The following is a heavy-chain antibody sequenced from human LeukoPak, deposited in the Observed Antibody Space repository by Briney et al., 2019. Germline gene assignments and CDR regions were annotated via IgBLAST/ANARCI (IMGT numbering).Heavy chain of an antibody. CDR3: AFSDAFDI. V-gene: IGHV1-18*04. CDR2: ISAYNGNT. J-gene: IGHJ3*02. Sequence: ASVKVSCKASGYTFTGYYMHWVRQAPGQGLEWMGWISAYNGNTNYAQKLQGRVTMTTDTSTSTAYMELRSLRSDDTAVYYCAFSDAFDIWGQGTMVTVSS. CDR1: GYTFTGYY.